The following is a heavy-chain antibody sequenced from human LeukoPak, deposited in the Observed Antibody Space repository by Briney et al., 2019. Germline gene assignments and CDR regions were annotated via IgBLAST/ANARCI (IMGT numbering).Heavy chain of an antibody. Sequence: ASVKVSCKASGYTCTSYYMHLVRQAPGQGLEWVGIINPSGGSTSYAQKFQGRVTMTRDTSTSTVYMDLSSLRSEDTAVYYCARGYSYEGFDTWGQGTMVTVSS. D-gene: IGHD5-18*01. CDR1: GYTCTSYY. V-gene: IGHV1-46*01. J-gene: IGHJ3*02. CDR2: INPSGGST. CDR3: ARGYSYEGFDT.